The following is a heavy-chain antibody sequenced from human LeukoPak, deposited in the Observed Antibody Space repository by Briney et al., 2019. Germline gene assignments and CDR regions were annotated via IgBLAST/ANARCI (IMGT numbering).Heavy chain of an antibody. D-gene: IGHD6-19*01. CDR3: ARVSSDSSGWYEFDY. Sequence: GGSLRLSCAASGFVVSSNYMSWVRQAPGKGLEWVSVIYSGGTTYYADSVKGRFTISRDNSKNTLYFQMNSLRAEDTAVYYCARVSSDSSGWYEFDYWGQGTLVTVSS. CDR1: GFVVSSNY. CDR2: IYSGGTT. J-gene: IGHJ4*02. V-gene: IGHV3-53*01.